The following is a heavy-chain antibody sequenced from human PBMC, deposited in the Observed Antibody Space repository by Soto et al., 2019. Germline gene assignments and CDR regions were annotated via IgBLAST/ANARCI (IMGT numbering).Heavy chain of an antibody. CDR1: GGSFSSHG. V-gene: IGHV1-69*06. J-gene: IGHJ4*02. CDR3: ASVRSAQYFDF. CDR2: IIPTFGTA. D-gene: IGHD2-15*01. Sequence: QVQLVQSGTVVQRRGSSVKVSCQASGGSFSSHGMAWVRQAPGQGLEWMGGIIPTFGTATYAPKFQGRVTITADKSTNTAYMELSSLRSEDTAVYYCASVRSAQYFDFWRQGTLITASS.